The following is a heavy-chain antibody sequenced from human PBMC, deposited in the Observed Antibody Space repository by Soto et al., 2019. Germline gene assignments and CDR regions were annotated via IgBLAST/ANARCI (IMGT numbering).Heavy chain of an antibody. CDR2: INHSGST. CDR3: ARGGTVTMDRYYYYYMDV. J-gene: IGHJ6*03. D-gene: IGHD4-17*01. V-gene: IGHV4-34*01. CDR1: GGSFSGYY. Sequence: QVQLQQWGAGLLKPSETLSLTCAVYGGSFSGYYWSWIRQPPGRGLEWIGEINHSGSTNYNPSLKSRVNISVDTSKHQFSLKLSSVTAADTAVYYCARGGTVTMDRYYYYYMDVWGKGTTVTVSS.